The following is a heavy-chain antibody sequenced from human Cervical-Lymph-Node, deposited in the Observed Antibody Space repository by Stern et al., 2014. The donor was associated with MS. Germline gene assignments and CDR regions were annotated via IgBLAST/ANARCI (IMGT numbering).Heavy chain of an antibody. V-gene: IGHV1-69*01. J-gene: IGHJ4*02. CDR2: ITPMVGTP. CDR1: GVTFSISS. CDR3: TIDQGGIAAY. Sequence: EQLVESGAVVKKPGSSVKVSCSTSGVTFSISSISWVRHAPGQGLEWMGGITPMVGTPNYARKFQGRVATTADESTSTAYMELSTLRSEDTATYFCTIDQGGIAAYWGQGTLVTVSS. D-gene: IGHD6-13*01.